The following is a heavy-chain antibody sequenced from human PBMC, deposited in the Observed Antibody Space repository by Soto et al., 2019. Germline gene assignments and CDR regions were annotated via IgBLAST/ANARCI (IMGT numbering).Heavy chain of an antibody. CDR1: GGSISSYY. Sequence: PSETLSLTCTVSGGSISSYYWSWIRQSPGKGLEWIGYIYYSGSTNYNPSLKSRVTISVDTSKNQFSLKLSSVTAADTAVYYCARRWGTTFDYWGQGTLVTVS. CDR3: ARRWGTTFDY. D-gene: IGHD1-1*01. V-gene: IGHV4-59*08. CDR2: IYYSGST. J-gene: IGHJ4*02.